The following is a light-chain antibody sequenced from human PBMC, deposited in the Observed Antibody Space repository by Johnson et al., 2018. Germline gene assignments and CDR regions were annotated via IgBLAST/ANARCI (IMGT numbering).Light chain of an antibody. V-gene: IGLV1-51*02. CDR3: GTWDSSLSAGKS. CDR1: SSNIGNNY. Sequence: QSVLTQPPSVSAAPGQKVTISCSGSSSNIGNNYVSWYQQLPGTDPKLLIYENNKRPSGIPDRFSGSKSGTSATLGITGLQTGDEADYYCGTWDSSLSAGKSFGTGTKVSVL. J-gene: IGLJ1*01. CDR2: ENN.